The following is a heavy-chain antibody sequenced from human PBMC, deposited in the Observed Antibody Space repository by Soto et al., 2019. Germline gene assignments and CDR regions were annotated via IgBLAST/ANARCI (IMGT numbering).Heavy chain of an antibody. J-gene: IGHJ6*02. CDR2: ISSSSSYI. Sequence: GGSLRLSCAASGFTFSSYSMNWVRQAPGKGLEWVSSISSSSSYIYYADSVKGRFTISRDNAKNSLYLQMNSLRAEDTAVYYCARDLGRSYYYYYGMDVWGQGTTVTVSS. D-gene: IGHD1-1*01. CDR1: GFTFSSYS. V-gene: IGHV3-21*01. CDR3: ARDLGRSYYYYYGMDV.